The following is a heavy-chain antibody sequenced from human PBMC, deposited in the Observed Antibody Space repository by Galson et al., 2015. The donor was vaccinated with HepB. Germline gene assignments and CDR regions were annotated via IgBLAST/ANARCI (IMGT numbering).Heavy chain of an antibody. CDR2: TKNKAHGETR. J-gene: IGHJ4*02. CDR3: ATGEDGHSH. D-gene: IGHD5-24*01. V-gene: IGHV3-15*01. Sequence: SLRLSCAASGFVFSNAWMNWVRQAPGKGLEWVGRTKNKAHGETRDYAAPVKGRFTVSRDDSKNTMYLQMNSVTTEDTAMYYCATGEDGHSHWGQGTLVTVSS. CDR1: GFVFSNAW.